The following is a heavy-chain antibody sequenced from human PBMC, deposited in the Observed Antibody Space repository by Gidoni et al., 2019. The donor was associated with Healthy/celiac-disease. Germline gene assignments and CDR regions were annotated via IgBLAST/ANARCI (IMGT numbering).Heavy chain of an antibody. CDR1: GFTFSSYW. Sequence: EVQLVESGGGLVQPGGSLRLSCAASGFTFSSYWMSWVRQAPGKGLEWVANIKQDGSEKYYVDSVKGRFTISRDNAKNSLYLQMNSLRAEDTAVYYCARDKEGMITFGGVIDPYYFDYWGQGTLVTVSS. V-gene: IGHV3-7*05. D-gene: IGHD3-16*02. J-gene: IGHJ4*02. CDR2: IKQDGSEK. CDR3: ARDKEGMITFGGVIDPYYFDY.